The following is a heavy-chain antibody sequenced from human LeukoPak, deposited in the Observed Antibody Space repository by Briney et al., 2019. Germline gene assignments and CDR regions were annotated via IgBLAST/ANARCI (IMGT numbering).Heavy chain of an antibody. CDR2: IKQDGSGK. CDR1: GFTFSSYW. J-gene: IGHJ2*01. CDR3: AKDISIVATWYFDL. V-gene: IGHV3-7*03. D-gene: IGHD2/OR15-2a*01. Sequence: GGSLRLSCAASGFTFSSYWMSWVRQAPGKGLEWVANIKQDGSGKYYVDSVKGRFTISRDNAKNSLYLQMNSLRPEDTALYHCAKDISIVATWYFDLWGRGTLVTVSS.